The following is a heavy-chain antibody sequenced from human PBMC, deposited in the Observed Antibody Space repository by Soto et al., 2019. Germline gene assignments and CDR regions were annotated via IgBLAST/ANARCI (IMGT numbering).Heavy chain of an antibody. J-gene: IGHJ6*02. Sequence: QGQLVESGGGVVQPGTSPRLSCEASGFIFSRYGVHWVRQAPGKGLEWVAVISHDGSNKDYAESVKGRFIISRDKSENTLYLQMNSLRAEDTAVYYCAKDLGSGKPYYYYAMDVWGQGTTVTVSS. CDR2: ISHDGSNK. D-gene: IGHD3-10*01. CDR3: AKDLGSGKPYYYYAMDV. CDR1: GFIFSRYG. V-gene: IGHV3-30*18.